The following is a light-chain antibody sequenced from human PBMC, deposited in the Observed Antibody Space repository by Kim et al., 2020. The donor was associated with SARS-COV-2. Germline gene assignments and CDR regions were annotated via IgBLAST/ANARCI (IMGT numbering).Light chain of an antibody. Sequence: SVVDTVTITCLTSQTVNIYLNWYQQKPGKAPELLIYAASTLQSGVPSRFSGSGFGTDFTLTINSLQPEDFATYYCQESYITSALSFGGGTKVDIK. CDR2: AAS. V-gene: IGKV1-39*01. CDR3: QESYITSALS. CDR1: QTVNIY. J-gene: IGKJ4*01.